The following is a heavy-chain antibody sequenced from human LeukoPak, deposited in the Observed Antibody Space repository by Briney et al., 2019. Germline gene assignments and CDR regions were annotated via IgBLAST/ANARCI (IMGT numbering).Heavy chain of an antibody. CDR1: GYSISSGYY. Sequence: SETLSLTCTVSGYSISSGYYWGWIRQPPGKGLEWIGSIYYSGSTYYNPSLKSRVTISVDTSKNQFSLKLSSMTAADTAVYYCARQSTLTYYYGSGRPNWFDPWGQGTLVTVSS. D-gene: IGHD3-10*01. J-gene: IGHJ5*02. CDR3: ARQSTLTYYYGSGRPNWFDP. CDR2: IYYSGST. V-gene: IGHV4-38-2*02.